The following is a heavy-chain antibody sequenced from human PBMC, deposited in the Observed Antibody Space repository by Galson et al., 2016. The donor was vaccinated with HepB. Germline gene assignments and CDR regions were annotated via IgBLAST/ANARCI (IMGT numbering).Heavy chain of an antibody. D-gene: IGHD3-16*01. CDR2: IDDGGTP. CDR1: GVADNSKY. V-gene: IGHV3-53*01. J-gene: IGHJ6*04. CDR3: AIGGGYDPVVGAVDV. Sequence: SLRLSCAASGVADNSKYMTWIRQTPGKGLEWVSVIDDGGTPYLSDSVKGRFIISRDTSKNRLYLQMTRMRAEDTAVYYCAIGGGYDPVVGAVDVCGKGITVTVSA.